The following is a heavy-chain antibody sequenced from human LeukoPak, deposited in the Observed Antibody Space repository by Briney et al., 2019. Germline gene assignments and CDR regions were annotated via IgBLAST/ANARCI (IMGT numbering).Heavy chain of an antibody. CDR3: ARVRYGDYYFDY. D-gene: IGHD4-17*01. Sequence: PGGSLRLSCAASGFTFSSYWVHWVRQAPGKGLVWVSRIKSDGSSTHYADSVKGRFTISRDNAKNTLYLQMNSLSAEDTAVYFCARVRYGDYYFDYWGQGALVTVSS. CDR2: IKSDGSST. J-gene: IGHJ4*02. V-gene: IGHV3-74*01. CDR1: GFTFSSYW.